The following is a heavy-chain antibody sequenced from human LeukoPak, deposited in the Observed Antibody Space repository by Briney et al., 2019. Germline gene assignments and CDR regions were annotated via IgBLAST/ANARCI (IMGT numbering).Heavy chain of an antibody. CDR1: GYTFTSYG. Sequence: ASVKVSCKASGYTFTSYGISWVRQAPGQGLEWMGWISAYNGNTNYAQKLQGRVTMTTDTPTSTAYMELRSLRSDDTAVYYCARALGITIFGVVIMGQYYYYGMDVWGQGTTVTVSS. CDR2: ISAYNGNT. D-gene: IGHD3-3*01. J-gene: IGHJ6*02. V-gene: IGHV1-18*01. CDR3: ARALGITIFGVVIMGQYYYYGMDV.